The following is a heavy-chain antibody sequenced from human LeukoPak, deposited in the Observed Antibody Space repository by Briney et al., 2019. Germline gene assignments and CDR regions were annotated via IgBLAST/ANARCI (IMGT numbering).Heavy chain of an antibody. J-gene: IGHJ5*02. D-gene: IGHD6-13*01. CDR2: IYPGDSDT. CDR1: GYSFTSYW. V-gene: IGHV5-51*01. CDR3: ASQILYSSSWYYWFDP. Sequence: GESLKISCKGSGYSFTSYWIGWVRQMPGKGLEWMGIIYPGDSDTRYSPSFQGQVTISADKSISTAYLQWSSLKASDTAMYYCASQILYSSSWYYWFDPWGQGTLVTVSS.